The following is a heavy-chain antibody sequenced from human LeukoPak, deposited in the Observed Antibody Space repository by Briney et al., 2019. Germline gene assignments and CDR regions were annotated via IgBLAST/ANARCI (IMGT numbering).Heavy chain of an antibody. CDR3: ARAAAGPFDY. CDR2: IYYSGST. V-gene: IGHV4-59*01. D-gene: IGHD6-13*01. CDR1: GGSISSYY. Sequence: PSETLSLTCTVSGGSISSYYWSWIRQPPGKGPERVGYIYYSGSTNYNPSLKSRVTISVDTSKDQFSLKLSSVTAADTAVYYCARAAAGPFDYWGQGTLVTVSS. J-gene: IGHJ4*02.